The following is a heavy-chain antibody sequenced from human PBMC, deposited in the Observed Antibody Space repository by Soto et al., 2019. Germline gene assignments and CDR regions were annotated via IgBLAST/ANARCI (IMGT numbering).Heavy chain of an antibody. V-gene: IGHV1-2*02. Sequence: QLHLVQSGAVVKKPGASVTVSCSASGYPVTAYYMHWVRQAPGRGLEWMGGIHPAPGDAKYTPTIQGRVTMARDTSTSTVFLELSGLTSEDAAEFCCEGGGGVGVAGSAAFDMWGQGTLVNVSS. D-gene: IGHD3-3*01. J-gene: IGHJ3*02. CDR2: IHPAPGDA. CDR3: EGGGGVGVAGSAAFDM. CDR1: GYPVTAYY.